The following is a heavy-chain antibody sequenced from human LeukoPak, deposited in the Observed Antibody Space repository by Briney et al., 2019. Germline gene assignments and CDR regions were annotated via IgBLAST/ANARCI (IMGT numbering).Heavy chain of an antibody. J-gene: IGHJ5*02. D-gene: IGHD3-3*01. CDR1: GGSISSGDYY. CDR2: IYYSGST. V-gene: IGHV4-30-4*08. CDR3: ARDVTYYDFWSGYSWFDP. Sequence: SQTLSLTCTVSGGSISSGDYYWSWIRQPPGKGLEWIGYIYYSGSTYYNPSLKSRVTISVDTSKNQFSLKLSSVTAADTAMYYCARDVTYYDFWSGYSWFDPWGQGTLVTVSS.